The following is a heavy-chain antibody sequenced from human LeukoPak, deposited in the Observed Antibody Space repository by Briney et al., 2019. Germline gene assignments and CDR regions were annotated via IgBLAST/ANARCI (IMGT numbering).Heavy chain of an antibody. V-gene: IGHV3-74*01. Sequence: TGGSLRLSCEASGFIFSNFWMHWVRQAPGKGLVWVSRIKTDGSESSYADSVKGRFTISRDNAKNTLSLQMDSLRDDDTAVYYCARIGSGTYSDAFDIWGQGTMVTVSS. D-gene: IGHD1-26*01. J-gene: IGHJ3*02. CDR2: IKTDGSES. CDR1: GFIFSNFW. CDR3: ARIGSGTYSDAFDI.